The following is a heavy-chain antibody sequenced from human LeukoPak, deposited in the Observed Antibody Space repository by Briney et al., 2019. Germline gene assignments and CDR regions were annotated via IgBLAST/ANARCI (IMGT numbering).Heavy chain of an antibody. CDR2: ISFDGSNK. D-gene: IGHD1-26*01. CDR3: ARDTLWE. CDR1: GFTFSSYG. Sequence: GGSLRLSCAASGFTFSSYGIHWVRQAPGKGLEWVAVISFDGSNKYYGDSVKGRFTISRDNSKNTLYLQMNSLRPDDTAIYYCARDTLWEWGQGTLVTVSS. J-gene: IGHJ4*02. V-gene: IGHV3-30*19.